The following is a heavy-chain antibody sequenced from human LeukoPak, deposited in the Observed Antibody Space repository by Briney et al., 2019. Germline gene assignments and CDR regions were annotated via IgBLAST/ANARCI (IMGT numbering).Heavy chain of an antibody. CDR1: GFTFSSYS. D-gene: IGHD7-27*01. CDR3: ARDHKDWGVFDY. J-gene: IGHJ4*02. V-gene: IGHV3-48*04. Sequence: GGSLRLSCAASGFTFSSYSMNWVRQAAGKGLEWVSYIIPSSSTIYYADSVKGRFTISRDNAKNSLYLQMNSLRAEDTAVYYCARDHKDWGVFDYWGQGTLVTVSS. CDR2: IIPSSSTI.